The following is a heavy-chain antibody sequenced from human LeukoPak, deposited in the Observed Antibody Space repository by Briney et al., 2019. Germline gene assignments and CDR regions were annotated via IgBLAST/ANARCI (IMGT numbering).Heavy chain of an antibody. CDR2: IYYSGST. Sequence: SETLSLTCTVSGGSISSSSYYWGWIRQPPGKGLEWIGSIYYSGSTYNNPSLKSRVTISVDTSKNQFSLKLSSVTAADTAVYYCASLNDYGDYGWGQGTLVTVSS. CDR3: ASLNDYGDYG. D-gene: IGHD4-17*01. CDR1: GGSISSSSYY. V-gene: IGHV4-39*01. J-gene: IGHJ4*02.